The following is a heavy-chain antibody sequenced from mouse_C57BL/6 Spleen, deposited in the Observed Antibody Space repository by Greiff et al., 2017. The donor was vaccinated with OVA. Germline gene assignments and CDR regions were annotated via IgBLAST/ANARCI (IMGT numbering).Heavy chain of an antibody. Sequence: EVQLVESGGGLVKPGGSLKLSCAASGFTFSDYGMHWVRQAPEKGLEWVAYISSGSSTIYYADTVKGRFTITRDNAKNTLFLQMTSLRSEDTAMYYCARPHYGSSYGYFDVWGTGTTVTVSS. CDR1: GFTFSDYG. D-gene: IGHD1-1*01. V-gene: IGHV5-17*01. CDR2: ISSGSSTI. J-gene: IGHJ1*03. CDR3: ARPHYGSSYGYFDV.